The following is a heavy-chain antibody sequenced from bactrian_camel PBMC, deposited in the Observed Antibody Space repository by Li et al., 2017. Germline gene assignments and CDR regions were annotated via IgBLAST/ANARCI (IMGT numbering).Heavy chain of an antibody. CDR3: AADICHTFPVMKTAFSY. V-gene: IGHV3S53*01. J-gene: IGHJ4*01. CDR2: IDNDGGT. D-gene: IGHD2*01. Sequence: QLVESGGGSKQAGDSLRLSCTVSGYMHIPYCVGWYRQSPGKEREGLAFIDNDGGTTYVDSVKGRFTISKEHRKNTFFLQMNSLRADDTAMYYCAADICHTFPVMKTAFSYWGQGTQVTVS. CDR1: GYMHIPYC.